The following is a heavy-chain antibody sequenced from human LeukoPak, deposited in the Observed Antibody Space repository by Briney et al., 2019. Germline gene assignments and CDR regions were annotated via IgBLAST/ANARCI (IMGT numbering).Heavy chain of an antibody. D-gene: IGHD6-13*01. CDR2: INPSGGST. J-gene: IGHJ5*02. Sequence: ASVKVSCKASGYTFTSYYMHWVRQAPGQGLEWMGIINPSGGSTSYAQKFQGRVTMTGDTSTSTVYMELSSLRSEDTAVYYCARDWGSSWYSANNWFDPWGQGTLVTVSS. V-gene: IGHV1-46*01. CDR3: ARDWGSSWYSANNWFDP. CDR1: GYTFTSYY.